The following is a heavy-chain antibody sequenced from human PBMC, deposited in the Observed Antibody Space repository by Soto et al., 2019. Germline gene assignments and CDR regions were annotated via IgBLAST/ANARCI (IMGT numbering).Heavy chain of an antibody. D-gene: IGHD4-17*01. CDR2: ISTTTGTM. J-gene: IGHJ2*01. V-gene: IGHV3-48*02. CDR1: GFAFSSYS. CDR3: ATYGDHNWYFDL. Sequence: EVQLVESGGGLVQPGESLRLSCAASGFAFSSYSMNWVSQAPGKGLEWVSYISTTTGTMYYADSVRGRFTISRDNAKKSLYLQMESLRDEDTAVYYCATYGDHNWYFDLWGRGTLVTVSS.